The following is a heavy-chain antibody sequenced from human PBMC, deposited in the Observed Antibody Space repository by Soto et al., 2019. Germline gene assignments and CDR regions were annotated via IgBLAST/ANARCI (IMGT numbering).Heavy chain of an antibody. CDR2: IYYSGST. J-gene: IGHJ5*02. D-gene: IGHD6-6*01. Sequence: PSETLSLTCTVSGGSVSCGSYYWSWIRQPPGKGLEWIGYIYYSGSTNYNPSLKSRVTISVDTSKNQFSLKLSSVTAADTAVYYCARDWREYSSSSPWFDPWGQGTLVTVSS. V-gene: IGHV4-61*01. CDR3: ARDWREYSSSSPWFDP. CDR1: GGSVSCGSYY.